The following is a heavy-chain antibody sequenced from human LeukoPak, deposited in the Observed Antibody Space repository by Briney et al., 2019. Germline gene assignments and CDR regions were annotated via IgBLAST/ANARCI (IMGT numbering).Heavy chain of an antibody. D-gene: IGHD3-3*01. V-gene: IGHV3-71*01. Sequence: GGSLRLSCAASGFTFSDYSMHWVRQAPGKGLEWVGFFRSKAYGGTTEYAASVKGRFTISRDDSKSIAYLQMNSLRAEDTAVYYCARVGDFWSGYYLDWGQGTLVTVSS. J-gene: IGHJ4*02. CDR1: GFTFSDYS. CDR3: ARVGDFWSGYYLD. CDR2: FRSKAYGGTT.